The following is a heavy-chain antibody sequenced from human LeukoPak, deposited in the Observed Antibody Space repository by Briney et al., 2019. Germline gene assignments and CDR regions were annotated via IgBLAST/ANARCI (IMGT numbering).Heavy chain of an antibody. CDR3: ARWSGSYFDY. Sequence: WKTLSLTCTVSGGSISSSSYYWGWIRQPPGKGLEWIGSIYYSGSTYYNPSLKSRVTISVDTSKNQFSLKLSSVTAAGTAVYYCARWSGSYFDYWGQGTLVTVSS. D-gene: IGHD1-26*01. J-gene: IGHJ4*02. CDR1: GGSISSSSYY. CDR2: IYYSGST. V-gene: IGHV4-39*01.